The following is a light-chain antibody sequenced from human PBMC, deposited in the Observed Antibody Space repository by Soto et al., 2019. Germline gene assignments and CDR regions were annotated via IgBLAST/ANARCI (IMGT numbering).Light chain of an antibody. CDR1: QSIDSG. Sequence: DIPMTQSPSTLSASVGDRVTITCRASQSIDSGLAWYQQKPGKAPKLLNYKASTLESGVPFRFSSSGSGTAFTHTIANRQPDDCASYSRHPYHFFWTFGLGARVE. CDR3: HPYHFFWT. CDR2: KAS. V-gene: IGKV1-5*03. J-gene: IGKJ1*01.